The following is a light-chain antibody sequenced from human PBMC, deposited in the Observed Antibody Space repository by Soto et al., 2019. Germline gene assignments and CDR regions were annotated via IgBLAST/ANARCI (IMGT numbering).Light chain of an antibody. V-gene: IGKV3-20*01. J-gene: IGKJ4*01. CDR3: QQYGSSPFT. CDR2: GAS. Sequence: EIVLTQSPGTLSLSPGERATLSCRASQSVSSSYLAWYQQKPGQAPRLLIYGASSRATGIPDRFSGSGSGTDFTLTFSRLEPEDFAVYYGQQYGSSPFTFGGGTKVEIK. CDR1: QSVSSSY.